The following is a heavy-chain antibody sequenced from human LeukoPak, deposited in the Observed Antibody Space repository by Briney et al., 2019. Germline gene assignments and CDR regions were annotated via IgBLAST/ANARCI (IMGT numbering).Heavy chain of an antibody. J-gene: IGHJ3*02. V-gene: IGHV1-24*01. CDR1: GYSLTELS. D-gene: IGHD3-16*02. Sequence: ASVKVSCKVSGYSLTELSMHWVRQAPGKGLEWVGGFSPGDGETIYAQRFQGRVTMNEATSTDTAYMELRSLTYEDTAVYYCATRLGEFSSRDAFNIWGQGTMVTVSS. CDR2: FSPGDGET. CDR3: ATRLGEFSSRDAFNI.